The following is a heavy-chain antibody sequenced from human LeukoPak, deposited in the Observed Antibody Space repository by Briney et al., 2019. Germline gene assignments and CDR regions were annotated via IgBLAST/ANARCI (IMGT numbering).Heavy chain of an antibody. CDR2: ISAYNGNT. CDR1: GYTFTSYG. D-gene: IGHD3-10*01. J-gene: IGHJ4*02. CDR3: ARSVRKATQFNPTFDY. Sequence: GASVKVSCKASGYTFTSYGISWVRQAPGQGLEWMGWISAYNGNTNYAQKLQGRVTMTTDTSTSTAYMELRSLRSDDTAVYYCARSVRKATQFNPTFDYWGQGTLVTVSS. V-gene: IGHV1-18*01.